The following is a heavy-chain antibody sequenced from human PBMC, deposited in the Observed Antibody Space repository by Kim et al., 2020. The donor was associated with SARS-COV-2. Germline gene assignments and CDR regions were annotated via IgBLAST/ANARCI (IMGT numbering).Heavy chain of an antibody. D-gene: IGHD6-19*01. V-gene: IGHV3-30*04. CDR1: GFTFSSYA. J-gene: IGHJ6*02. CDR3: AREAYSSGWSGYYYYYGMDV. CDR2: ISYDGSNK. Sequence: GGSLRLSCAASGFTFSSYAMHWVRQAPGKGLEWVAVISYDGSNKYYADSVKGRFTISRDNSKNTLYLQMNSLRAEDTAVYYCAREAYSSGWSGYYYYYGMDVWGQGTTVTVSS.